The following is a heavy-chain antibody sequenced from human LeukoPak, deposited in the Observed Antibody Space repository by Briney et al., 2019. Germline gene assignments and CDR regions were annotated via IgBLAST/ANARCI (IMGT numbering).Heavy chain of an antibody. CDR3: ARRYYMDV. Sequence: PSETLSLTCAVSGVSISSSSYYWGWIRQPPGKGLELIGSIYYSGSTHYNPSLKSRATISVDTSKNQFSLNLSSVPARDTAVYYCARRYYMDVWGKGTTVTISS. CDR2: IYYSGST. J-gene: IGHJ6*03. CDR1: GVSISSSSYY. V-gene: IGHV4-39*01.